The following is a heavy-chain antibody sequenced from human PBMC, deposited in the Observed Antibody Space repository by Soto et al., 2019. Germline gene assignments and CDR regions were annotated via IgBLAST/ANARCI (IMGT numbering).Heavy chain of an antibody. V-gene: IGHV4-39*01. Sequence: SETLSLPCTVSGGFISSGGYYWDWIRQPPGKGLEWIGNVYYSGSTNYNPSLEGRVTISVDTSKNQFSLKLSSVTAADTAVYYCARQTDSYYTFDAFDIWGQGTMVS. CDR1: GGFISSGGYY. CDR3: ARQTDSYYTFDAFDI. CDR2: VYYSGST. D-gene: IGHD3-3*01. J-gene: IGHJ3*02.